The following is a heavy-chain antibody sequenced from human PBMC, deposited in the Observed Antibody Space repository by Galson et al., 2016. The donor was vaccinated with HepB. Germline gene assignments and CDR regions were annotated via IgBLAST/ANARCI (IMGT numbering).Heavy chain of an antibody. CDR3: ASRPDYVDHY. CDR1: GFTFSSYA. CDR2: ISGSGGST. V-gene: IGHV3-23*01. D-gene: IGHD4-17*01. Sequence: SLRLSCAASGFTFSSYAMTWVRQAPGKGLEWVSTISGSGGSTYYADSVKGRFTISRDNPKNTLYLQMNSLRAEDTAVYYCASRPDYVDHYWGQGTLVTVSS. J-gene: IGHJ4*02.